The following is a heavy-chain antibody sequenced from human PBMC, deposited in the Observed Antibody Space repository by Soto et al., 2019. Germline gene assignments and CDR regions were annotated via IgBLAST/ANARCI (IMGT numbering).Heavy chain of an antibody. CDR1: GGSIISSSYY. Sequence: SETLSLPCTGSGGSIISSSYYWGWIRQPPGKGLEWIGSIYYIGSTYYNPSLKSRVTISVDTSTNQFSLKLTSVTAAYTAVYYCARSTLVGAISFEYCGQVTLVTVCS. D-gene: IGHD1-26*01. CDR2: IYYIGST. J-gene: IGHJ4*02. V-gene: IGHV4-39*01. CDR3: ARSTLVGAISFEY.